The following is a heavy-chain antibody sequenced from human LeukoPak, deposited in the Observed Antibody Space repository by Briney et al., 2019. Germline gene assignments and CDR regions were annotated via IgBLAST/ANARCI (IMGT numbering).Heavy chain of an antibody. CDR2: ISWNSGSI. CDR1: GFTFDDYA. J-gene: IGHJ4*02. CDR3: AKVDRDTAL. D-gene: IGHD5-18*01. V-gene: IGHV3-9*01. Sequence: PGRSLRLSCAASGFTFDDYAMHWVRQAPGKGPEWVSGISWNSGSIGYADSVKGRFTISRDNAKNSLYLQMNSLRAEDTALYYCAKVDRDTALWGQGTLVTVSS.